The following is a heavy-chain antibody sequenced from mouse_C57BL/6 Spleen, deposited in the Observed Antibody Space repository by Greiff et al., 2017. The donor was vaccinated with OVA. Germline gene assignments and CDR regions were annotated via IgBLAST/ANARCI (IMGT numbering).Heavy chain of an antibody. CDR3: ARGVSSYYAMDY. CDR2: IWGVGST. CDR1: GFSLTSYG. V-gene: IGHV2-6*01. Sequence: QVQLQQSGPGLVAPSQSLSITCNVSGFSLTSYGVDWVRQSPGKGLEWMGVIWGVGSTNYNSALKSRLSISKDNSKSQGFLKMNSLQTDDTAMYNCARGVSSYYAMDYWGQGTSVTVAS. J-gene: IGHJ4*01. D-gene: IGHD1-1*01.